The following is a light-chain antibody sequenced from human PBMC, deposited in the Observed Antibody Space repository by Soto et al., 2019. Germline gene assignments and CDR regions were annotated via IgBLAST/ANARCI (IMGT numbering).Light chain of an antibody. CDR2: GAS. CDR1: QSVSNNY. J-gene: IGKJ5*01. Sequence: EIVLTQSPGTLSLSPGERATLSCRASQSVSNNYLAWYQQKPGQAPRLLIYGASNRATGIPDRFSGSGSGTDFTLTISRLEPEDFAVYYCQQYAEGTPITFGQGTRLEI. V-gene: IGKV3-20*01. CDR3: QQYAEGTPIT.